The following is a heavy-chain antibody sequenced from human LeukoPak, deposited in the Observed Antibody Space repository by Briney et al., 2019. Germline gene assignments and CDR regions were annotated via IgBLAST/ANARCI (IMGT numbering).Heavy chain of an antibody. D-gene: IGHD3-10*01. CDR3: ARGRNNQITMIRGPNHYFGLDF. J-gene: IGHJ6*02. CDR1: EFTFSSYA. V-gene: IGHV4-34*01. Sequence: PGGSLRLSCAASEFTFSSYAMSWVRQAPGEGLEWIGEINHVGSTKYNPSLKSRATMSVDPSKNQFSLKLSAVTAADTAFYYCARGRNNQITMIRGPNHYFGLDFWGQGTTVIVSS. CDR2: INHVGST.